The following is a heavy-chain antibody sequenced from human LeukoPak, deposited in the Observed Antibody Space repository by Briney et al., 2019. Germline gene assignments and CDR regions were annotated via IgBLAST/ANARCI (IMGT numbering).Heavy chain of an antibody. CDR3: ARIRGGSRNSPDYYYYYMDV. V-gene: IGHV4-34*01. J-gene: IGHJ6*03. CDR1: GGSFSGYY. Sequence: SETLSLTCAVYGGSFSGYYWSWIRQPPGKGLEWIGEINHSGSTNYNPSLKSRVTISVDTSKNQFSLKLSSVTAADTAVYYCARIRGGSRNSPDYYYYYMDVWGKGTTVTVSS. D-gene: IGHD1-14*01. CDR2: INHSGST.